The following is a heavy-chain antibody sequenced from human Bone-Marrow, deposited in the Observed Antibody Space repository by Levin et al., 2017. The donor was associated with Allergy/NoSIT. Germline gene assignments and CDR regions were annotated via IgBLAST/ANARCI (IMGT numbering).Heavy chain of an antibody. J-gene: IGHJ3*02. CDR1: RFAFSSSW. CDR2: IKQDGSER. CDR3: AREKAGPRGAFDI. Sequence: GGSLRLSCAASRFAFSSSWMSWVRQAPGKGLEWVANIKQDGSERNYVDSVNGRFILSRDNAKNLLYLQMNSLTVEDTAVYYCAREKAGPRGAFDIWGQGTMVTVSS. V-gene: IGHV3-7*01. D-gene: IGHD6-13*01.